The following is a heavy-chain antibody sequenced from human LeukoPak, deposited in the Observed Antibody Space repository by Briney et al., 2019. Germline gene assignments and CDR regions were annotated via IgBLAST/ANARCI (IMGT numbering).Heavy chain of an antibody. D-gene: IGHD1/OR15-1a*01. J-gene: IGHJ6*02. CDR3: ARQKWEQQGRDYYFNGLDV. CDR2: IYHSGST. Sequence: SETLSLTCTVSGYSINSGYYWGWIRQPPGKGLEWIGSIYHSGSTYYNPSLKSRVTISVDTSKNQFSLKLTSVTAADTAVYYCARQKWEQQGRDYYFNGLDVWGPGTTVIVSS. CDR1: GYSINSGYY. V-gene: IGHV4-38-2*02.